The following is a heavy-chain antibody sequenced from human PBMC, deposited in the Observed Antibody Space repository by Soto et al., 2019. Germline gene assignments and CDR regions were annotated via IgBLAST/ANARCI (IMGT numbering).Heavy chain of an antibody. V-gene: IGHV3-7*05. CDR3: AREERGQWLGTYWYFDL. Sequence: EVQLVESGGGLVQPGGSLRLSCAASGFTFSSYWMSWVRQAPGKGLEWVANIKQDGSEKYYVDSVKGRFTISRDNAKNSLYLQMNSLRAEDTAVYYCAREERGQWLGTYWYFDLWGRGTLVTVSS. J-gene: IGHJ2*01. CDR2: IKQDGSEK. CDR1: GFTFSSYW. D-gene: IGHD6-19*01.